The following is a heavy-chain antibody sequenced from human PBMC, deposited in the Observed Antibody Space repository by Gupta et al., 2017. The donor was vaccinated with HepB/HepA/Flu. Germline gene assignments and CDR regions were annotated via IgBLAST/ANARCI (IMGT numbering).Heavy chain of an antibody. CDR3: VRDKDWAFDS. Sequence: VQWVDPGGGLVRLGGSRRLPFAALGFTFSIYSINWIRQAPGKKLEWVAYISSTYEIWYADSVKGRFTISRDNGKNSLYLQMNSLRDEDTALYYCVRDKDWAFDSWGQGTPVTVSS. J-gene: IGHJ4*02. D-gene: IGHD3/OR15-3a*01. V-gene: IGHV3-48*02. CDR1: GFTFSIYS. CDR2: ISSTYEI.